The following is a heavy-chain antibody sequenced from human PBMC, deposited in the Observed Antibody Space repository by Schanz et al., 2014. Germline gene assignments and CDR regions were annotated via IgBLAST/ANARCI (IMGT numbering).Heavy chain of an antibody. CDR1: GFTFSVYW. D-gene: IGHD2-2*01. V-gene: IGHV3-74*02. Sequence: VQLVESGGGVVQPGRSLRLSCAASGFTFSVYWMHWVRQPPGEGLVSVSRISGDGTTTSYADSVKGRFTISRDNSRNTLFLQMNSLRAEDTAVYYCERFQSPHQPFDYWGQGTLVTVSS. J-gene: IGHJ4*02. CDR2: ISGDGTTT. CDR3: ERFQSPHQPFDY.